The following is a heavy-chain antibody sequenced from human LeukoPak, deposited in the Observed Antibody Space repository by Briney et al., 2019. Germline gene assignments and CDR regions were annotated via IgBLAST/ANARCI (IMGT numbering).Heavy chain of an antibody. CDR3: ARAGAVVVGPRGFDH. V-gene: IGHV3-9*01. Sequence: GGSLRLSCAASGFTFDDYAMHWVRQAPGKGLEWVSGISWNSGSIGYADSVKGRFTISRDNAKNSLYLQMNSLRAEDTALYYCARAGAVVVGPRGFDHWGQGTLVTVSS. CDR2: ISWNSGSI. J-gene: IGHJ4*02. CDR1: GFTFDDYA. D-gene: IGHD2-15*01.